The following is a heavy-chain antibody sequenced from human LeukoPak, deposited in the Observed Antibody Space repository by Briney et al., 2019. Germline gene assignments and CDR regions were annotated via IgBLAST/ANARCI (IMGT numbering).Heavy chain of an antibody. V-gene: IGHV4-34*01. CDR1: GGSFSGYY. D-gene: IGHD2-15*01. CDR2: INHSGST. CDR3: ARDVGRRCIGGTCAFDY. J-gene: IGHJ4*02. Sequence: SETLSLTCAVYGGSFSGYYWSWICQPPGKGLEWIGEINHSGSTNYNPSLKSRVTISVDTSKNQFSLKLSSVTAAGTGVYYCARDVGRRCIGGTCAFDYWGQGTLVTVSS.